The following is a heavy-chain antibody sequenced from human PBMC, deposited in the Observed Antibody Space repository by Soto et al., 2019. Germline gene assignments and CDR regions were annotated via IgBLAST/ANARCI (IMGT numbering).Heavy chain of an antibody. CDR3: AKGAIRYFDY. V-gene: IGHV3-30*18. CDR2: LSYDGSNE. Sequence: GGSLRLSCTASGFTFSRQDMHWVRQAPGKGLEWATFLSYDGSNENYVDSVKGRFTISRDNSKNTLYLQMNSLRAEDTAVYYCAKGAIRYFDYWGQGALVTVS. D-gene: IGHD3-9*01. J-gene: IGHJ4*02. CDR1: GFTFSRQD.